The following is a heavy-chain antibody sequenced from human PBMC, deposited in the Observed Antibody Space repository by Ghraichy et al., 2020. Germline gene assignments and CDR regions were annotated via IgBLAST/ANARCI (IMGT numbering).Heavy chain of an antibody. CDR1: GGTFSGYY. V-gene: IGHV4-34*01. CDR3: ARVLNGRYGGALGY. D-gene: IGHD2-8*01. CDR2: ISHSGST. Sequence: SETLSLTCAVYGGTFSGYYWSWIRQPPGKGLEWIGEISHSGSTNYNPSLMSRVTISVDRSKNQFSLKLTSLTAADTAVYYCARVLNGRYGGALGYWGQGTLVTVSS. J-gene: IGHJ4*02.